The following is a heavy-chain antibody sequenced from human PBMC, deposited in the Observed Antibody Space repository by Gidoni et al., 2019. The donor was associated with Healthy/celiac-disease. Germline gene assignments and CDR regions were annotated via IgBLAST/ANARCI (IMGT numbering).Heavy chain of an antibody. D-gene: IGHD6-13*01. J-gene: IGHJ4*02. CDR1: GFAFRSYA. CDR2: ISGSGGST. CDR3: AKSPRIAAAGTYFDY. Sequence: EVQLLESVGGLVQTGWSLRLSCAASGFAFRSYAMSWVRPAPGKGLEWVSAISGSGGSTYYADSVKGRFTISRDNSKNTLYLQMNSLRAEDTAVYYCAKSPRIAAAGTYFDYWGQGTLVTVSS. V-gene: IGHV3-23*01.